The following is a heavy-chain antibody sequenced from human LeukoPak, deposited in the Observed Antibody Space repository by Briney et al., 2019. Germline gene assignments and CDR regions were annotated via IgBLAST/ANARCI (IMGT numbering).Heavy chain of an antibody. D-gene: IGHD6-13*01. CDR1: GFTFSDHY. J-gene: IGHJ4*02. CDR2: TRNKANSYTT. Sequence: GGSLRFSCAASGFTFSDHYMDWVRQAPGKGLEWVGRTRNKANSYTTEYAASVKGRFTISRDDSKNSLYLQMNSLKTEDTAVYYCARGRIAAAGTDFDYWGQGTLVTVSS. V-gene: IGHV3-72*01. CDR3: ARGRIAAAGTDFDY.